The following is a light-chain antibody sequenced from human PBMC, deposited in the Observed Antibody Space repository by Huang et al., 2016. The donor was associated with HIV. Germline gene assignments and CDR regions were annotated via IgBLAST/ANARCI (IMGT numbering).Light chain of an antibody. J-gene: IGKJ2*01. Sequence: EIVMTQSPATLSVSPGERATLSCRASQSISSNLAWYQQKPGQAPSLLIYGASIRATGIPDRFSGSGSGTEVTFTISSLQSEDFAVYYCLQYNNWPQTFGQGTKLEIK. CDR3: LQYNNWPQT. V-gene: IGKV3D-15*01. CDR1: QSISSN. CDR2: GAS.